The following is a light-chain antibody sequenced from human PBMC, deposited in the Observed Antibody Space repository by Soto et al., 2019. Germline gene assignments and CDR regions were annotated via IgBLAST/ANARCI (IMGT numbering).Light chain of an antibody. CDR1: QSISSVY. CDR2: GAS. J-gene: IGKJ4*01. CDR3: QQYQTSLT. V-gene: IGKV3-20*01. Sequence: IVLTQSPGTLSLSPGDRATLSCRASQSISSVYVAWYQQKPGQAPRLLIYGASNRATGIPARFSGRGSGTDFTLTISSLEPEYFAVYFCQQYQTSLTFGGGTTVEI.